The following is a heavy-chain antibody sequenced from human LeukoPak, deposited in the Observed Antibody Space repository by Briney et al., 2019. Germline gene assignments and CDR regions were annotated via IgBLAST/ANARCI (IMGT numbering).Heavy chain of an antibody. V-gene: IGHV3-7*01. CDR3: AREREYNYGHMLGY. J-gene: IGHJ4*02. CDR1: KFTFSNYW. CDR2: IKQDGSEK. Sequence: GGSLRLSCAASKFTFSNYWMSWVRQAPGKGLEWVANIKQDGSEKYYVDSVKGRFTISRDNAKNSLYLQMNILRAEDTAVNYCAREREYNYGHMLGYWGQGTLVTVSS. D-gene: IGHD5-18*01.